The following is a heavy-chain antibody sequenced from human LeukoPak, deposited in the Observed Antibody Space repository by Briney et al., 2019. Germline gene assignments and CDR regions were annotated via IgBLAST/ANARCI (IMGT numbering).Heavy chain of an antibody. D-gene: IGHD3-3*01. V-gene: IGHV4-34*01. CDR2: INHSGST. Sequence: NSSETLSLTCAVYGGSFSGYYWSWIRQPPGKGLEWIGEINHSGSTNYNPSLKSRVTISVDTSKNQFSLKLSSVTAADTAVYYCARRRHTYDFWSGSPFDYWGQGTLVTVSS. CDR3: ARRRHTYDFWSGSPFDY. J-gene: IGHJ4*02. CDR1: GGSFSGYY.